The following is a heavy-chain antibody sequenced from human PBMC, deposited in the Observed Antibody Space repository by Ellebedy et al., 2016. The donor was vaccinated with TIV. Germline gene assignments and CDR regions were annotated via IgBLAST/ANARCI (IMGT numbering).Heavy chain of an antibody. V-gene: IGHV1-69*13. D-gene: IGHD3-10*01. Sequence: SVKVSXXASGGTFSSYAISWVRQAPGQGLEWMGGIIPILGTANYAQKFQGRVTITADESTSTAYMELSSLRSEDTAVYYCARAYDLDYYYGSAHLGYYGMDVWGQGTTVTVSS. CDR2: IIPILGTA. CDR3: ARAYDLDYYYGSAHLGYYGMDV. CDR1: GGTFSSYA. J-gene: IGHJ6*02.